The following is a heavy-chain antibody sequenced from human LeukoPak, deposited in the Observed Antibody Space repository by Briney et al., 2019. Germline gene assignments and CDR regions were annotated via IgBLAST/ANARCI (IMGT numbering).Heavy chain of an antibody. J-gene: IGHJ4*02. CDR1: GGSFSDYY. Sequence: SETLSLTCGVYGGSFSDYYWSWIRQPPGKGLEWIGEIHPSGSTNYNPSLESRVTISSDRSKNQFSLNLRSVTGADTAVYYCARGRDAYKGGNYWGQGTLVTVS. CDR3: ARGRDAYKGGNY. D-gene: IGHD5-24*01. CDR2: IHPSGST. V-gene: IGHV4-34*01.